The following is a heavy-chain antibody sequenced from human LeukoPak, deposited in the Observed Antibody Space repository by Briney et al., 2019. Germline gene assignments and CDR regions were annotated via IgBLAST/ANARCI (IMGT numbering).Heavy chain of an antibody. CDR1: GFSFGNYA. V-gene: IGHV3-23*01. J-gene: IGHJ5*01. D-gene: IGHD2-21*01. Sequence: GRSLRLSCVASGFSFGNYAMSWVRQPPGKGLEWVSQISGTGGATWYAGFARDRFTISRDNSKKTLYLQMSGLRVEDTAMYYCVKDPRDTYGTNWFVSWGQGTLLIVSS. CDR3: VKDPRDTYGTNWFVS. CDR2: ISGTGGAT.